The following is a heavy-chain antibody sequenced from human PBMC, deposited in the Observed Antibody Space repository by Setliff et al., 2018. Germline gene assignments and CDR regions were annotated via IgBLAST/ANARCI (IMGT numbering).Heavy chain of an antibody. CDR3: ASAAAGYCSGRSCYAKLYFDY. Sequence: SETLSLTCTVSGGSISTFYWSWIRQSPEKGLEWIAYIHYSGSTNQNPSLKSRVTISLDTPKNQFSLKLSYMTAADTAVYYCASAAAGYCSGRSCYAKLYFDYWGQGTLVTVSS. CDR1: GGSISTFY. D-gene: IGHD2-15*01. CDR2: IHYSGST. J-gene: IGHJ4*02. V-gene: IGHV4-59*01.